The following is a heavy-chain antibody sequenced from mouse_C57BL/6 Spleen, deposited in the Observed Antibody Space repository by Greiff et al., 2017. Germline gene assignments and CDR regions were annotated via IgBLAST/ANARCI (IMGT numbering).Heavy chain of an antibody. V-gene: IGHV1-69*01. J-gene: IGHJ4*01. D-gene: IGHD1-1*01. CDR1: GYTFTSYW. Sequence: QVQLQQPGAELVMPGASVKLSCKASGYTFTSYWMHWVKQRPGQGLEWIGEIDPSDSYTNYNQKFKGKSTLTVDKSSSTAYMRLRGLTSEDSAVYYCARATVVGGFYAMESWGQGTSVTVSS. CDR2: IDPSDSYT. CDR3: ARATVVGGFYAMES.